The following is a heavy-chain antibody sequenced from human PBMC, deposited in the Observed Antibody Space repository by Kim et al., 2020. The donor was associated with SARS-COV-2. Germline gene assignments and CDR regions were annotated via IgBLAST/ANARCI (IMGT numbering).Heavy chain of an antibody. CDR1: GFTFSSYA. V-gene: IGHV3-64*02. CDR3: ARSAPDSTGYFDY. J-gene: IGHJ4*02. Sequence: GGSLRLSCAASGFTFSSYAMHWVRQAPGKGLEYVSFIGSNGDNTYYADSVKGRFTISRDNSENTLYLQVGSLRTEDMAVYFCARSAPDSTGYFDYWRQAT. D-gene: IGHD3-22*01. CDR2: IGSNGDNT.